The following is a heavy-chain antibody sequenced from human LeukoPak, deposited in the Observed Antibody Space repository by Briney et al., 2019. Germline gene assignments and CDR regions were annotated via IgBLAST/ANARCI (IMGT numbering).Heavy chain of an antibody. CDR3: ARSGPVQLWLRWFDP. J-gene: IGHJ5*02. CDR2: INHSGST. Sequence: SETLSLTCAVYGGSFSGYYWSWIRQPPGKGLEWIGEINHSGSTNYNPFLKSRVTISVDTSKNQFSLKLSSVTAADTAVYYCARSGPVQLWLRWFDPWGQGTLVTVSS. CDR1: GGSFSGYY. D-gene: IGHD5-18*01. V-gene: IGHV4-34*01.